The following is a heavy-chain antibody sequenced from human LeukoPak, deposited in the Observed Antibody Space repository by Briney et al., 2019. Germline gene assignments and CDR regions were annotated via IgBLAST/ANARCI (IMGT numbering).Heavy chain of an antibody. CDR3: ASGVNYFDY. D-gene: IGHD3-3*01. J-gene: IGHJ4*02. CDR2: ISSRSSYI. CDR1: GFTFSSYN. Sequence: GGSLRLSCAASGFTFSSYNKKWVRQAPGKGLEWVSSISSRSSYIFYPDSVKGRFTISRDNAKKSLYLQMNSLRAEDTAVYYCASGVNYFDYWGQGTLVTVSS. V-gene: IGHV3-21*01.